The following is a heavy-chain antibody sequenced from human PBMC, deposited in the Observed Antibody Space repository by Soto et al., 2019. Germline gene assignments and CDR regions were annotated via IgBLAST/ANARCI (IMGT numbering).Heavy chain of an antibody. CDR1: GFTFSSYS. Sequence: EVQLVESGGGLVKPGGSLSLSCAASGFTFSSYSMNWVRQAPGKGLEWVSSISSSSSYIYYADSVTSRSTISRDTSKNSMSLPVNNLSDEATAVYYCARDQKRWDHYFDYWGHGTLVTVSS. D-gene: IGHD1-26*01. CDR2: ISSSSSYI. CDR3: ARDQKRWDHYFDY. J-gene: IGHJ4*01. V-gene: IGHV3-21*01.